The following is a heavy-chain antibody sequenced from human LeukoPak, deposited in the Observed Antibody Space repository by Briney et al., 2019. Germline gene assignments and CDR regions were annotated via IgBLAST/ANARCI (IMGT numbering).Heavy chain of an antibody. CDR2: IYYSGTT. CDR1: GGSISSSSYY. V-gene: IGHV4-39*02. J-gene: IGHJ4*02. Sequence: SETLSLTCIVSGGSISSSSYYWGWIRQPPGKGLEWIGSIYYSGTTYYNPSLKSRVTISVDTSKKQFSLRLSSVTAADTAVYYCARENSSGWYWGQGTLVTVSS. CDR3: ARENSSGWY. D-gene: IGHD6-19*01.